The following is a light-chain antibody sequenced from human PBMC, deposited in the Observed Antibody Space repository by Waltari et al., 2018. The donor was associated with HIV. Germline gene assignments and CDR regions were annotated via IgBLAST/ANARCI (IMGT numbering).Light chain of an antibody. CDR3: CSFSPNGASWV. J-gene: IGLJ3*02. CDR1: SSDIGTYDL. CDR2: DVT. V-gene: IGLV2-23*02. Sequence: QSALTQPASVSGSPGQSITVPCTGTSSDIGTYDLVSWYQQEPGKAPKVIIHDVTARPSGVSSRVSGSKSGNTAFLTISGLQVEDESLYFCCSFSPNGASWVFGGGTKVTVL.